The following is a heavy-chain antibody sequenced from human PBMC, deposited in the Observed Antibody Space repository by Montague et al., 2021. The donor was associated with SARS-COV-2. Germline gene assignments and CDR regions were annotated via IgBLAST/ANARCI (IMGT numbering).Heavy chain of an antibody. CDR1: GGSISSDY. J-gene: IGHJ5*02. CDR3: AGEDRWNWFDP. CDR2: IYYRGTT. D-gene: IGHD5-24*01. Sequence: SETLSLTCTVSGGSISSDYWSWIRRSPGKGLEWIGYIYYRGTTNYNPSLKSRVTFSVDTSKNQFSLKLISVTAADTAVYFCAGEDRWNWFDPWGQGVLVTVSS. V-gene: IGHV4-59*01.